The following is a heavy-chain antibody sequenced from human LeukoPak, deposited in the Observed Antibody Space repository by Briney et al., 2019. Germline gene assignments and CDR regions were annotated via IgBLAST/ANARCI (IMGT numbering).Heavy chain of an antibody. CDR1: GYTFTGYY. Sequence: ASVKVSCKASGYTFTGYYMHWVRQAPGQGLEWMGWINPNSGGTNYAQKFQGRGTMTRDTSISTAYMELSRLRSDDTAVYYCARDCINMVDTAMVSVYYYMDVWGKGTTVTVSS. J-gene: IGHJ6*03. CDR2: INPNSGGT. D-gene: IGHD5-18*01. V-gene: IGHV1-2*02. CDR3: ARDCINMVDTAMVSVYYYMDV.